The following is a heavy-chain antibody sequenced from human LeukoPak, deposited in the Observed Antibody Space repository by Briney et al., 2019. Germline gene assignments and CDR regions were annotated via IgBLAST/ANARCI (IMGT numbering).Heavy chain of an antibody. V-gene: IGHV3-23*01. CDR3: ATGSMNPYYYYYMAV. CDR2: ISGSGGST. CDR1: GFTFSSYA. D-gene: IGHD1-26*01. J-gene: IGHJ6*03. Sequence: GGSLGLSCAASGFTFSSYAMSWVRQAPGKGLEWVSAISGSGGSTYYADSVKGRFTISRDKYRNTLYLQMNSLRAEDTAVYYCATGSMNPYYYYYMAVWGKGTTVTISS.